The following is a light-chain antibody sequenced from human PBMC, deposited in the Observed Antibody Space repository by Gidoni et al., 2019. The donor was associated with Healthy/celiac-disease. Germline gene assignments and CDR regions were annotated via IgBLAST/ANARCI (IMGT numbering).Light chain of an antibody. CDR2: GAS. Sequence: IVLTQSPGTLSLSPGERATLSCRASQSVSSSYLAWYQQKPGQAPRLLIYGASSRATGIPDRCSGSGSGTDFTLTISRLEPEDFAVYYCQQYGSSPYTFXQXTKLEIK. J-gene: IGKJ2*01. V-gene: IGKV3-20*01. CDR1: QSVSSSY. CDR3: QQYGSSPYT.